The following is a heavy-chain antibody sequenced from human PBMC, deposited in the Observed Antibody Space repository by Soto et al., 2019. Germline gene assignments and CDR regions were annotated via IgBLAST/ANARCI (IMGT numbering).Heavy chain of an antibody. CDR2: ISAYNGNT. V-gene: IGHV1-18*01. CDR1: GYTFTSYG. Sequence: GASVKVSCKASGYTFTSYGISWVRQAPGQGLEWMGWISAYNGNTNYAQKLQGRVTMTTDTSTSTAYMELRSLRSDDTAVYYCARDWAFGYSSSSDDYWGQGTLVTVSS. CDR3: ARDWAFGYSSSSDDY. D-gene: IGHD6-13*01. J-gene: IGHJ4*02.